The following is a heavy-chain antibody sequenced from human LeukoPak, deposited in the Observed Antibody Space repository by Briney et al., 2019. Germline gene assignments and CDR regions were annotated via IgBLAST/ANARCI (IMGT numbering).Heavy chain of an antibody. Sequence: GGSLRLSCIASGFTVSSNYMTWVRQAPGKGLQWVSIIYNGGHTYYADSVKGRFTISRDNSKNTLYLQMKSLRDEDTAIYYCAKRRDYFDYWAREPWSPSPQ. D-gene: IGHD1-1*01. CDR1: GFTVSSNY. CDR3: AKRRDYFDY. CDR2: IYNGGHT. V-gene: IGHV3-53*01. J-gene: IGHJ4*02.